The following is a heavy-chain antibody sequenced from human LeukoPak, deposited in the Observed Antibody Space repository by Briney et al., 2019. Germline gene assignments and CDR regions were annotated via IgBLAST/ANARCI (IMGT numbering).Heavy chain of an antibody. V-gene: IGHV3-66*01. CDR2: IYSGGST. CDR3: ARDTFGSSAFDI. D-gene: IGHD3-16*01. J-gene: IGHJ3*02. CDR1: GFTVSSNY. Sequence: GGSLRLSCAASGFTVSSNYMSWVRQAPGKGLEWVAVIYSGGSTYYADSVKGRFTISRDNSKNTLYLQMNSLRAEDTAVYYCARDTFGSSAFDIWGQGTMVTGSS.